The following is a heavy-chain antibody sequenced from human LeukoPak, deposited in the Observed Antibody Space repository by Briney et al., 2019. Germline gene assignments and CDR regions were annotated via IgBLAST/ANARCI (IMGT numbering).Heavy chain of an antibody. Sequence: GGSLRLSCAASGFTFGVYGMNWVRQAPGKGLDWVSWISTSSNTIYYADSVKGRFTISRDNAKNSLYLQMNSLRAEDTAVYYCARDSSFASFDYWGQGTLVTVSS. J-gene: IGHJ4*02. V-gene: IGHV3-48*01. D-gene: IGHD2-2*01. CDR2: ISTSSNTI. CDR1: GFTFGVYG. CDR3: ARDSSFASFDY.